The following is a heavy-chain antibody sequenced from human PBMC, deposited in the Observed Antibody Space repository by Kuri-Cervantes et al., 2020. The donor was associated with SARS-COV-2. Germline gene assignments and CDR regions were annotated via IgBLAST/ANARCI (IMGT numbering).Heavy chain of an antibody. Sequence: GESLKISCAASGFTFSSYWMSWVRQAPGKGLEWVANIKQDGSEKYYVDSVKGRFTICRDNAKNSLYLQMNSLRAEDTAVYYCARDDSGVGANFDYWGQGTLVTVSS. V-gene: IGHV3-7*01. CDR3: ARDDSGVGANFDY. D-gene: IGHD1-26*01. J-gene: IGHJ4*02. CDR2: IKQDGSEK. CDR1: GFTFSSYW.